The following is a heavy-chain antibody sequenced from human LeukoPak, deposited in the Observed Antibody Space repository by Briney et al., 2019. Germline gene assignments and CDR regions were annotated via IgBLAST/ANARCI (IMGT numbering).Heavy chain of an antibody. CDR2: IYSGGST. J-gene: IGHJ6*02. CDR1: GLTVSSNY. Sequence: GGSLRLSCAASGLTVSSNYMGWVRQAPGKGLEWVSVIYSGGSTYYADSVKGRFTISRDNSKNTLYLQMNSLRAEDTAVYYCAREAVAGLPYGLDVWGQGTTVAVSS. CDR3: AREAVAGLPYGLDV. V-gene: IGHV3-66*01. D-gene: IGHD6-19*01.